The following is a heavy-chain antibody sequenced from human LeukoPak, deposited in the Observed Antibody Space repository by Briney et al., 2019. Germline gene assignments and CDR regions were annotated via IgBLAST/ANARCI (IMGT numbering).Heavy chain of an antibody. Sequence: SETLSLTCTVSGGSISSSSYYWGWIRQPPGKGLEWIGSIYYSGGTYYNPSLKSRVTISVDTSKNQFSLKLSSVTAADTAVYYCARLGVTFDIWGQGTMVTVSS. V-gene: IGHV4-39*01. CDR2: IYYSGGT. CDR1: GGSISSSSYY. CDR3: ARLGVTFDI. D-gene: IGHD3-3*01. J-gene: IGHJ3*02.